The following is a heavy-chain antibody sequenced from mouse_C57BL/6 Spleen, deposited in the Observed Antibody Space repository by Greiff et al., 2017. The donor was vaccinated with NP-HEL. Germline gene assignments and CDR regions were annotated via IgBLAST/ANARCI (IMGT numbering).Heavy chain of an antibody. CDR2: ISSGSSTI. CDR3: ARSLHYYGSRENAMDY. Sequence: EVNLVESGGGLVKPGGSLKLSCAASGFTFSDYGMHWVRQAPEKGLEWVAYISSGSSTIYYADTVKGRFTISRDNAKNTLFLQMTSLRSEDTAMYYCARSLHYYGSRENAMDYWGQGTSVTVSS. J-gene: IGHJ4*01. D-gene: IGHD1-1*01. CDR1: GFTFSDYG. V-gene: IGHV5-17*01.